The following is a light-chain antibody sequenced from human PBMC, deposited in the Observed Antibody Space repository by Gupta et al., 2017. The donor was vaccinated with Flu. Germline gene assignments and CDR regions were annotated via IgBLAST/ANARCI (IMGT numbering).Light chain of an antibody. CDR3: MRYMGGGIWV. V-gene: IGLV8-61*01. CDR2: STV. J-gene: IGLJ3*02. CDR1: SGSVSTNYH. Sequence: QTVVTPEPSFSVSPGGTVTLTCGLSSGSVSTNYHPSWYQQTPGQAPRTLIYSTVTRSAGVPARFSGSIRGNTAALTITGAQTDDESDYYCMRYMGGGIWVFGGGTKLTVL.